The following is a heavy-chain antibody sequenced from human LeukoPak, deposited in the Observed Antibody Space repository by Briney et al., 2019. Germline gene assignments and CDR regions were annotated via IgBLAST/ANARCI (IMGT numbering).Heavy chain of an antibody. D-gene: IGHD3-22*01. V-gene: IGHV3-23*01. CDR3: AILVPDSSGYMIVDP. CDR1: GCTFSNYA. J-gene: IGHJ5*02. Sequence: QTGGSLRLSCAASGCTFSNYAITWVRKAPGKGLEWVSAISGSGGSTYYADSVKGRFTISRDSSKNALYLQMNTLRAEDTAVYYCAILVPDSSGYMIVDPWGQGTLVTVSS. CDR2: ISGSGGST.